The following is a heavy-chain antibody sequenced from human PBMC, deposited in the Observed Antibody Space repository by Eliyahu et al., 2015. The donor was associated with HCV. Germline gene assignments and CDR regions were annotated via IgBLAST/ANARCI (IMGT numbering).Heavy chain of an antibody. D-gene: IGHD3-3*01. V-gene: IGHV3-23*01. CDR1: GFTFTNYA. CDR2: VSNSGGST. CDR3: AKQIQSDFWYFDL. J-gene: IGHJ2*01. Sequence: EVQLLESGGGLVQPGGSLRLSCEASGFTFTNYAMSWVRQAPGKWLEWVSTVSNSGGSTYYADSVKGRFTISRDSSKNTLYLQMNSLRAEDTAIYYCAKQIQSDFWYFDLWGRGTLVTVSS.